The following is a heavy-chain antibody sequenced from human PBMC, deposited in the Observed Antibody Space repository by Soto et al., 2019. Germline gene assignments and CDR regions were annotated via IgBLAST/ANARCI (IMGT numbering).Heavy chain of an antibody. CDR1: GYTFTGYY. J-gene: IGHJ3*02. Sequence: QVQLVQSGAEVKKPGASVKVSCKASGYTFTGYYMHWVRQAPGQGLEWMGWINPNSGGTNYAQKFQGWVTMTRDTSISTAYMELSRLRTDDTAVYYCARASIVVVPAANDVRAFDIWGLGTMVTVSS. D-gene: IGHD2-2*01. CDR2: INPNSGGT. V-gene: IGHV1-2*04. CDR3: ARASIVVVPAANDVRAFDI.